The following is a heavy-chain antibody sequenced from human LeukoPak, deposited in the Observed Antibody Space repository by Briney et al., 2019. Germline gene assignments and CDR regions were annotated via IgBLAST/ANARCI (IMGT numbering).Heavy chain of an antibody. J-gene: IGHJ4*02. V-gene: IGHV3-48*01. CDR2: ISSSSSTI. D-gene: IGHD6-19*01. CDR3: ARDLGKSGWSTFDY. Sequence: PGGSLRLSCAASGFTFSSYSMNWVRQAPGKGLEWVSYISSSSSTIYYADSVKGRFTISRDNAKNSLYLQMNSLRAEDTAVYYCARDLGKSGWSTFDYWGQGTLVTVSS. CDR1: GFTFSSYS.